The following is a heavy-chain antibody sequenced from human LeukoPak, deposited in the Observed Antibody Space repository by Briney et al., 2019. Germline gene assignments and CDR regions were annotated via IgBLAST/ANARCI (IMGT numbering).Heavy chain of an antibody. V-gene: IGHV4-39*01. CDR3: ARNRYYYGSGSYGVPNWFDP. J-gene: IGHJ5*02. Sequence: KASETLSLTCTVSGGSISSRPYYWGWVRQPPGKGLEWIGTISYSGSTYYNPSLKSRVTISVDTSKNQFSLKLSSVTAADTAVYYCARNRYYYGSGSYGVPNWFDPWGQGTLVTVSS. D-gene: IGHD3-10*01. CDR1: GGSISSRPYY. CDR2: ISYSGST.